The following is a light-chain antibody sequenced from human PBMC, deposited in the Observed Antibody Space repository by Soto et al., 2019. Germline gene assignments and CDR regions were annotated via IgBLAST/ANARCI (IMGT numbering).Light chain of an antibody. CDR1: QTIGTY. J-gene: IGKJ1*01. CDR2: ASS. V-gene: IGKV1-39*01. CDR3: QQSFNLPRT. Sequence: IQMTQSPYSLSASVGDRITITYRASQTIGTYLNWYQQVPGKAPKLLIYASSSLQTGVPSRFSGSGSGTHFTLIINSLQPEDFGTYYCQQSFNLPRTFGPGTRVETK.